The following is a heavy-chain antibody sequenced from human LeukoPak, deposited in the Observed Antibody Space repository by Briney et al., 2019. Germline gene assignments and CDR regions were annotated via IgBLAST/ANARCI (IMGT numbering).Heavy chain of an antibody. CDR2: IKQDGSEK. Sequence: PGGSLRLSCAASGSTFSSYWMSWVRQAPGKGLEWVANIKQDGSEKYYVDSVKGRFTISRDNAKNSLYLQMNSLRAEDTAVYYCAREYDSSGYYYANWGQGTLVTVSS. D-gene: IGHD3-22*01. CDR1: GSTFSSYW. CDR3: AREYDSSGYYYAN. V-gene: IGHV3-7*01. J-gene: IGHJ4*02.